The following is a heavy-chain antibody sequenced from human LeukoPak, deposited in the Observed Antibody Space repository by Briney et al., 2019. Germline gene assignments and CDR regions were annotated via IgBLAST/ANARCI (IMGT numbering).Heavy chain of an antibody. Sequence: GASVKVSCKVSGYTLTELSMHWVQQAPGKGLEWMGGFDPEDGETIYAQKFQGRVTMTEDTSTDTAYMELSSLRSEDTAVYYCARSYGSGRGGLYYFDYWGQGTLVTVSS. D-gene: IGHD3-10*01. J-gene: IGHJ4*02. CDR2: FDPEDGET. CDR3: ARSYGSGRGGLYYFDY. CDR1: GYTLTELS. V-gene: IGHV1-24*01.